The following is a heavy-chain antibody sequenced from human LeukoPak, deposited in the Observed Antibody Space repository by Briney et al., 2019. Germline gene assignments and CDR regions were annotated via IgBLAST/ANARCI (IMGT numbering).Heavy chain of an antibody. J-gene: IGHJ4*02. Sequence: GGSLRLSCAASGITLSNYGMSWVRQAPGKGLEWVAGISDSGGRTNYADSVKGRFTISRDNPKNTLYLQMNSLRADDSGVYYCATGHSYGYDYWGQGVLVTVSS. V-gene: IGHV3-23*01. CDR1: GITLSNYG. CDR3: ATGHSYGYDY. D-gene: IGHD5-18*01. CDR2: ISDSGGRT.